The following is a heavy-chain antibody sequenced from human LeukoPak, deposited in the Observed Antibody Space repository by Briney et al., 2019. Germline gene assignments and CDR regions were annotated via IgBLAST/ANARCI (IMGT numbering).Heavy chain of an antibody. V-gene: IGHV4-39*07. Sequence: SETLSLTRTVSGGSISSSSYYWGWIRQPPGKGLEWIGSISYSGSTFYNPSLKSLVTISVDTSKNQFSLKLSSVTAADAAVYYCARDLGASFFPNWFDPWGQGTLVTVSS. D-gene: IGHD3-3*02. J-gene: IGHJ5*02. CDR2: ISYSGST. CDR1: GGSISSSSYY. CDR3: ARDLGASFFPNWFDP.